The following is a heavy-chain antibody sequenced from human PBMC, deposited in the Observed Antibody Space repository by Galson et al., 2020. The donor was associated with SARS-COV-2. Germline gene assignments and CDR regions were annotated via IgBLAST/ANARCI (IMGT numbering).Heavy chain of an antibody. CDR3: ARGATVTTWPYYYYYMDV. V-gene: IGHV3-13*01. J-gene: IGHJ6*03. Sequence: GGSLRLSCAASGFTFSSYDMHWVRQGTGKGLEWVSAIGTAGDTYYPGSVKVRFTISRENAKNSLYLQMNSLRAGDTAVYYCARGATVTTWPYYYYYMDVWGKGTTVTVSS. D-gene: IGHD4-17*01. CDR2: IGTAGDT. CDR1: GFTFSSYD.